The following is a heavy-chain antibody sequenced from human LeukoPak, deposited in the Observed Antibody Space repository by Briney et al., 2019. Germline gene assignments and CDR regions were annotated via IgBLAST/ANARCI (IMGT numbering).Heavy chain of an antibody. J-gene: IGHJ4*02. Sequence: GGSLRLSCAASGFTFSSCGFNWVRQAPGKGLEWVSSIGPTGTDRYYADSVRGRFTISRDNAKNSMYLQMDSLRDEDTAVYYCATETNGRHYDYWGQGTLLTVSS. D-gene: IGHD1-14*01. CDR2: IGPTGTDR. V-gene: IGHV3-21*01. CDR1: GFTFSSCG. CDR3: ATETNGRHYDY.